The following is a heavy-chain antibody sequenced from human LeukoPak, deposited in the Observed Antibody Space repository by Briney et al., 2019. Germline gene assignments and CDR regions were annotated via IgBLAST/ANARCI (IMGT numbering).Heavy chain of an antibody. J-gene: IGHJ4*02. D-gene: IGHD3-3*01. Sequence: AGGSLRLSCVASGFTFSTYDMNWVRQAPGKGLEWVSYLSSTGGTRYYAKSVQGRFTISRDDGKNSLYLQISSLRAEDTAVYYCARAARPTLRFLDFDYWGQGTLLTVSS. CDR1: GFTFSTYD. V-gene: IGHV3-48*01. CDR2: LSSTGGTR. CDR3: ARAARPTLRFLDFDY.